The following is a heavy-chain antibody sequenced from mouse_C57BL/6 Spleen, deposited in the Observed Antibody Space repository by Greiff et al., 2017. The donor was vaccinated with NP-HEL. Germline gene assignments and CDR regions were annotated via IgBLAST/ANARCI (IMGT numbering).Heavy chain of an antibody. D-gene: IGHD2-4*01. CDR2: IYPGDGDT. CDR1: GYAFSSSW. V-gene: IGHV1-82*01. CDR3: AREGYDYVDY. Sequence: QVQLQQSGPELVKPGASVKISCKASGYAFSSSWMNWVKQRPGKGLEWIGRIYPGDGDTNYNGKFKGKATLTADKSSSTAYMQLSSLTSEDSAVYFCAREGYDYVDYWGQGTTLTVSS. J-gene: IGHJ2*01.